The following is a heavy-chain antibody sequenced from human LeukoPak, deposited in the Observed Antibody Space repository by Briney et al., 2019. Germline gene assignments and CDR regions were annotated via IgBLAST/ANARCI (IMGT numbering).Heavy chain of an antibody. CDR1: GGSFSGYY. CDR2: INHSGST. CDR3: ARGRHYYYYYMDV. Sequence: SETLSLTCAVYGGSFSGYYWSWIRPPPGKGLGWIGEINHSGSTNYNPSLKSRVTISVDTSKNQFSLKLSSVTAADTAVYYCARGRHYYYYYMDVWGKGTTVTVSS. V-gene: IGHV4-34*01. J-gene: IGHJ6*03.